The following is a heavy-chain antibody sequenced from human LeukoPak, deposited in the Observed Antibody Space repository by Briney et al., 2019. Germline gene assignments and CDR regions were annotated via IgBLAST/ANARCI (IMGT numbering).Heavy chain of an antibody. V-gene: IGHV1-24*01. J-gene: IGHJ4*02. CDR3: ATVRAYSSSWQLSYYFDY. Sequence: ASVKVSCKVSGYTLTELSMHWVRQAPGKGLEWMGGFDPEDGETIYAQKFQGRVTMTEDTSTDTAYMELSSLRSEDTAVYYCATVRAYSSSWQLSYYFDYWGQGTLVTVSS. CDR1: GYTLTELS. D-gene: IGHD6-13*01. CDR2: FDPEDGET.